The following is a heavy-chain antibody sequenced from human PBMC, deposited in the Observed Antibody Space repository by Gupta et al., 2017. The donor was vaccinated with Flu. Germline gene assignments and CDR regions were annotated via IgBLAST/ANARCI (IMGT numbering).Heavy chain of an antibody. CDR3: TRGYCTNGVCYNFDY. V-gene: IGHV3-73*02. J-gene: IGHJ4*02. CDR2: IRSKANSYAT. Sequence: EVQLVESGGGLVQPGGSLKLSCAASGFTFSGSAMHWARRASGKGLGWVGRIRSKANSYATAYGASVKGRFTISRDDSKNTAYLQMNSLETEDTAVYYCTRGYCTNGVCYNFDYWGQGTLVTVSS. D-gene: IGHD2-8*01. CDR1: GFTFSGSA.